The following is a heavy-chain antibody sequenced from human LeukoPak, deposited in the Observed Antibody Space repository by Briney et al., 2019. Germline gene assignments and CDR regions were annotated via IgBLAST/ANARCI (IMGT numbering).Heavy chain of an antibody. D-gene: IGHD3/OR15-3a*01. J-gene: IGHJ3*02. CDR3: ARADSTDGFDI. Sequence: GGSLRLSCAASGFTFSDHYMTWIRQAPGKGLEWVSYIGSSGTTIYYADSVKGRFTISRDNANNSLYLDMTSLRVDDSAVYYCARADSTDGFDIWGQGTRVTVS. CDR1: GFTFSDHY. CDR2: IGSSGTTI. V-gene: IGHV3-11*04.